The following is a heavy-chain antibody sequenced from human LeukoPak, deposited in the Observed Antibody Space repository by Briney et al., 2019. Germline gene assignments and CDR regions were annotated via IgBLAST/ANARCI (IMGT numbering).Heavy chain of an antibody. Sequence: QLGGSLRLSCAASGFTFSSYGMHWVRQAPGEGLEWVAFIRYDGSNKYYADSVKGRFTISRDNSKNTLYLQMNSLRAEDTAVYYCAKDTTPPKAGFDPWGQGTLVTVSS. CDR1: GFTFSSYG. CDR3: AKDTTPPKAGFDP. CDR2: IRYDGSNK. D-gene: IGHD1-14*01. V-gene: IGHV3-30*02. J-gene: IGHJ5*02.